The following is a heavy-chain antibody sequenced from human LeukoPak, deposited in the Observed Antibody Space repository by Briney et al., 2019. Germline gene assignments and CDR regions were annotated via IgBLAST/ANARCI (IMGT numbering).Heavy chain of an antibody. CDR1: GFTFSSYA. CDR2: ISYDGSNK. J-gene: IGHJ3*02. V-gene: IGHV3-30-3*01. CDR3: AKVGTYTVTKSSTFDI. D-gene: IGHD4-17*01. Sequence: PGRSLRLSCAASGFTFSSYAMHWVRQAPGKGLEWVAVISYDGSNKYYADSVKGRFTISRDNSKNTLYLQMNSLRAEDTAVYYCAKVGTYTVTKSSTFDIWGQGTMVTVSS.